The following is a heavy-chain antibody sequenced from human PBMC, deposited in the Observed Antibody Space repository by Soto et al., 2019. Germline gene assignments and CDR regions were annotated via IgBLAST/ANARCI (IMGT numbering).Heavy chain of an antibody. J-gene: IGHJ3*01. Sequence: RGESLKISCRGSGYYSTSYWIAWVRQMSGKGLEWLGSVYVSDSETKYSPSFQGQVTISADKSTNTAYLHWSSLKASDTAMYYCARRGTLSGRDAFDVWGEGTMVTVSS. V-gene: IGHV5-51*01. D-gene: IGHD5-12*01. CDR1: GYYSTSYW. CDR3: ARRGTLSGRDAFDV. CDR2: VYVSDSET.